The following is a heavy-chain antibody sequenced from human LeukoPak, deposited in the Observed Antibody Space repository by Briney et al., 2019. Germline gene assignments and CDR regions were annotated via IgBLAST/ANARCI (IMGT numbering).Heavy chain of an antibody. J-gene: IGHJ6*03. CDR1: GGSISSGDYY. D-gene: IGHD5-18*01. CDR3: AREAGGYSYGYVGYYMDV. Sequence: SETLSLTCTVSGGSISSGDYYWSWIRQPPGKGLEWIGYIYYSGSTYYNPSLKSRVTISVDTSKNQFSLKLSSVTAADTAVYYCAREAGGYSYGYVGYYMDVWAKGPRSPSP. CDR2: IYYSGST. V-gene: IGHV4-30-4*08.